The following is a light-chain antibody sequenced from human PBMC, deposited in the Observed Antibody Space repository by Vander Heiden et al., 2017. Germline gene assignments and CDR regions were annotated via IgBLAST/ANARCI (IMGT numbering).Light chain of an antibody. CDR3: QQYYTTPLT. CDR1: QSVLYSSNNKNY. J-gene: IGKJ1*01. CDR2: WAS. Sequence: DIVMTQSPDSLVVSLGERATINCKSSQSVLYSSNNKNYLAWYQQKPGQPPKLLIYWASTRESGVPDRFSGSGSGTDFTLTISRLQAEDVAVYYCQQYYTTPLTFGQGTKVEIK. V-gene: IGKV4-1*01.